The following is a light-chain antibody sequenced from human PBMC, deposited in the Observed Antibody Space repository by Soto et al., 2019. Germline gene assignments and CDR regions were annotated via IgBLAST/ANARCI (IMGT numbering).Light chain of an antibody. J-gene: IGKJ1*01. CDR3: QQRSSWLWT. Sequence: EIVLTQSPATLSLSPGERATLSCRASQSVSSYLAWYQQKPGQAPRLLIYDASNRATGIPARFGGSGSATYFSLTTSGLMPEEFAVYYWQQRSSWLWTFGHGTKVEIK. V-gene: IGKV3-11*01. CDR2: DAS. CDR1: QSVSSY.